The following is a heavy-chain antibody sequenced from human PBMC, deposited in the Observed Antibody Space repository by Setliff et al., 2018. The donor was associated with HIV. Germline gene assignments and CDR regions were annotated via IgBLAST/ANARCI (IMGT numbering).Heavy chain of an antibody. CDR3: ARGDYIRSWFDP. Sequence: SETLSLTCTVSGGSISSYYWNWIRQPPGKGLEWIGFIYYTGSTNYNPSLKSRVTISLDTSKNQFSLKLSSVTAADMAVYYCARGDYIRSWFDPWGQGTLVTVS. CDR2: IYYTGST. V-gene: IGHV4-59*01. D-gene: IGHD4-17*01. J-gene: IGHJ5*02. CDR1: GGSISSYY.